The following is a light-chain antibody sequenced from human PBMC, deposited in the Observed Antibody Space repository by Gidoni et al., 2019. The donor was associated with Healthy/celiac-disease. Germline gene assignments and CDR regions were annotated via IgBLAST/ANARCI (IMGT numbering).Light chain of an antibody. J-gene: IGKJ3*01. CDR3: QQYGSSPLT. CDR2: GAS. CDR1: QSGSSSY. V-gene: IGKV3-20*01. Sequence: ELVLTQSPGTLPLSPGERETLSCRASQSGSSSYLAWYQQKPGQATRLHIYGASSRATGIPERFSGSGSGTDFTLTISRLEPEDFAVYYCQQYGSSPLTFGPGSKVDIK.